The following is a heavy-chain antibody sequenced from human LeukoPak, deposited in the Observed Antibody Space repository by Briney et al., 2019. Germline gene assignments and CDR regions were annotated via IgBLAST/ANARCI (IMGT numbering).Heavy chain of an antibody. CDR2: ISYDGSNK. J-gene: IGHJ6*03. V-gene: IGHV3-30-3*02. CDR3: AKTELWFSYYMDV. CDR1: GFTFSSYA. D-gene: IGHD3-10*01. Sequence: GGSLRLSCAASGFTFSSYAMHWVRQAPGKGLEWVAVISYDGSNKYYADSVKGRFTISRDNSKNTLYLQMNSLRAEDTAVYYCAKTELWFSYYMDVWGKGTTVTVSS.